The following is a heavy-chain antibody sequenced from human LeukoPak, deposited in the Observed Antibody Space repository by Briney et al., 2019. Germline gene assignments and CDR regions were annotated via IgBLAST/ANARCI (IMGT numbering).Heavy chain of an antibody. CDR1: GGSISSYL. CDR2: IYTSGST. V-gene: IGHV4-4*07. J-gene: IGHJ3*02. CDR3: ARDGGIVVPTAPAAFDI. Sequence: KPSETLSLTCTVSGGSISSYLWTWIGQPAGKGLEWIGRIYTSGSTNYNPSLRSRLTMSVDTSKNQLSLKLRSVTAADTAVYYCARDGGIVVPTAPAAFDIWGQGTVVTVSS. D-gene: IGHD2-2*01.